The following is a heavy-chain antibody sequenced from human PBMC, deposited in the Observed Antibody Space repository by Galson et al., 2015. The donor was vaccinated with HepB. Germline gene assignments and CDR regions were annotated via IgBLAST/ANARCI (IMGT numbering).Heavy chain of an antibody. D-gene: IGHD3-16*02. J-gene: IGHJ6*02. CDR2: IIPIFGTA. CDR3: ASGGRLRLGELSQNLYYYYYGMDV. CDR1: GGTFSSYA. Sequence: SVKVSCKASGGTFSSYAISWVRQAPGQGLEWMGGIIPIFGTANYAQKFQGRVTITADESTSTAYMELSSLRSEDTAVYYCASGGRLRLGELSQNLYYYYYGMDVWGQGTTVTVSS. V-gene: IGHV1-69*13.